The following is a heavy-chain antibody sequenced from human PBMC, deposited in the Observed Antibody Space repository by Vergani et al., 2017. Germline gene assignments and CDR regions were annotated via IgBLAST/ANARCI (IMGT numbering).Heavy chain of an antibody. Sequence: QVQLVQSGAEVKKPGASVKVSSKASGYTFTSYYMHWVRQAPGQGLEWMGIINPSGGSTSYAQKFQGRVTMTRDTSTSTVYMELSSLRSEDTAVYYCARARHSRAVDYWGQGTLVTVSS. D-gene: IGHD6-13*01. J-gene: IGHJ4*02. V-gene: IGHV1-46*03. CDR3: ARARHSRAVDY. CDR2: INPSGGST. CDR1: GYTFTSYY.